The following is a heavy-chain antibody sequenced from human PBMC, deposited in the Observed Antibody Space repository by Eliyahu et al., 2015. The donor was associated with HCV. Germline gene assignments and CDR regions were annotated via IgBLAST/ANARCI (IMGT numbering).Heavy chain of an antibody. J-gene: IGHJ6*03. D-gene: IGHD6-6*01. Sequence: FTFSDAWMTWVRHTPGKGLEWVGRIKSKTDGGTTDYAAPVKGRFTISRDDSKNTLYLQMNSLKTEDTAVYYCTTAYSSSSSHYYYYYYVDVWGKGTTVTVSS. CDR1: FTFSDAW. CDR2: IKSKTDGGTT. V-gene: IGHV3-15*01. CDR3: TTAYSSSSSHYYYYYYVDV.